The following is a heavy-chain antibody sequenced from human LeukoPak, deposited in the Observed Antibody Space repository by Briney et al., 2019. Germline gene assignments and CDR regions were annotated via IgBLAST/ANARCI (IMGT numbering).Heavy chain of an antibody. CDR2: IKEDGRGT. D-gene: IGHD5-12*01. CDR3: ARDGYSGYEPFDC. CDR1: RFIFSSYW. J-gene: IGHJ4*02. Sequence: PGGSLRLSCAASRFIFSSYWMSWVRQAPGKGLEWVANIKEDGRGTYYVDSVKGRFTISRDNAKNSLYLQMNSLRVEDTAVYYCARDGYSGYEPFDCWGQGTLVTVPS. V-gene: IGHV3-7*03.